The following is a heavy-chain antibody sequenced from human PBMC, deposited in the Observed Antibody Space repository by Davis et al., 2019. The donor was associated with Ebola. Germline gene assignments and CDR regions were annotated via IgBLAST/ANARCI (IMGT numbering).Heavy chain of an antibody. D-gene: IGHD6-19*01. V-gene: IGHV1-2*02. J-gene: IGHJ3*02. CDR1: GYTFTGYY. CDR3: ARLAVAATGGVGSFDI. Sequence: AASVKVSCKASGYTFTGYYMHWVRRAPGQGLEWMGRINPNSGDTIYTQKFQGRVTMTRDTSTSTAYMELSRLRSDDTAVYYCARLAVAATGGVGSFDIWGQGTMVTVSS. CDR2: INPNSGDT.